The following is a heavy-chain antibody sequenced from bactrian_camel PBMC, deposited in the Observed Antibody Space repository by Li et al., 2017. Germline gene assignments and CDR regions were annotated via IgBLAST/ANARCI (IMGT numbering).Heavy chain of an antibody. J-gene: IGHJ6*01. CDR3: AEDGECDCFEGSWCPSADFGG. CDR2: ISDDGIT. V-gene: IGHV3S67*01. D-gene: IGHD3*01. CDR1: GNKYTSYC. Sequence: VQLVESGGGSVQPGSSLTLSCVLSGNKYTSYCLGWFRRAPGKEREEVASISDDGITHYADSVKDRFTVSKDNAKNTLYLQMNNLKPEDTAMYYCAEDGECDCFEGSWCPSADFGGWGQGTQVTVS.